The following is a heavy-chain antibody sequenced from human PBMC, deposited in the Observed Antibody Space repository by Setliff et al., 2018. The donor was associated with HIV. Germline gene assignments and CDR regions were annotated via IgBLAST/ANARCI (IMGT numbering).Heavy chain of an antibody. CDR1: GGSINNYC. CDR3: ARRIDDSGSFPDKNWFDT. V-gene: IGHV4-4*09. Sequence: ETLSLTCTVSGGSINNYCWNWIRQPPGRGLEWIGFIFASGTTKYNPSLQSRVTMSIDTSKNQFSLKLTSVTAADTAVYYCARRIDDSGSFPDKNWFDTWGQGSLVTVSS. D-gene: IGHD3-10*01. J-gene: IGHJ5*02. CDR2: IFASGTT.